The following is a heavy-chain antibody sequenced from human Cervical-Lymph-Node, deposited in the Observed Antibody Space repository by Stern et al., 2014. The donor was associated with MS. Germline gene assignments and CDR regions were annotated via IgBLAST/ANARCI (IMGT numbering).Heavy chain of an antibody. CDR2: ISHSGDT. J-gene: IGHJ4*02. CDR3: ARLSTAVDF. CDR1: GGSISSRY. Sequence: QDQLVQSGPGLVKPSETLSLTCAVSGGSISSRYWGWIRRPPGKGLEWIGLISHSGDTKYNPSLKSRVTISLDTSKNQFSLKVTSVTAADTAVYYCARLSTAVDFWGQGTLVTVSS. V-gene: IGHV4-59*08.